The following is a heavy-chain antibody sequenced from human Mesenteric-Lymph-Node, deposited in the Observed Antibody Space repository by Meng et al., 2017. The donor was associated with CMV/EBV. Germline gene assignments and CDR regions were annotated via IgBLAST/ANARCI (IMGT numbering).Heavy chain of an antibody. CDR1: GFTFSSYD. V-gene: IGHV3-13*03. J-gene: IGHJ3*02. Sequence: GESLKISCAACGFTFSSYDMHWVRQATGKGLEWVSAIGTAGDTYYPGSVKGQFTISRENAKNSLYLQMNSLRAGDTAVYYCAKDLRTLDAFDIWGQGTMVTVSS. CDR3: AKDLRTLDAFDI. D-gene: IGHD3/OR15-3a*01. CDR2: IGTAGDT.